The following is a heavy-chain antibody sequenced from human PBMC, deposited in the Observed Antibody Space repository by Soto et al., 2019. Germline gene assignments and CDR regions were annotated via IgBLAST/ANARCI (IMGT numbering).Heavy chain of an antibody. J-gene: IGHJ5*01. CDR3: VRGFGSSWNTGGYNGFDF. CDR2: MSPNSENK. V-gene: IGHV1-8*01. CDR1: GYTFTNFD. D-gene: IGHD6-13*01. Sequence: ASVKVSCKTSGYTFTNFDVNWVRQAAGQGLEWMGWMSPNSENKGYAQKFQGRVSMTSDTSITTAYMELSGLRSEDTAVYYCVRGFGSSWNTGGYNGFDFWGQGTLVTVSS.